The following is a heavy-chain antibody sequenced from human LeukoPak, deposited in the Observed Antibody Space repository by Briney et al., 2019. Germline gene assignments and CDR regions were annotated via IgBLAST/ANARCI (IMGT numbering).Heavy chain of an antibody. CDR2: IYSGGST. CDR3: ARGVVPAAKYYYYYMDV. CDR1: GFTVSSNY. V-gene: IGHV3-53*01. Sequence: GGSLRLSCAASGFTVSSNYMSWVRQAPGKGLEWVSVIYSGGSTYYADSVKGRFTISRDNSKNTLYLQMNSLRAEDTAVYYCARGVVPAAKYYYYYMDVWGKGTTVTVSS. J-gene: IGHJ6*03. D-gene: IGHD2-2*01.